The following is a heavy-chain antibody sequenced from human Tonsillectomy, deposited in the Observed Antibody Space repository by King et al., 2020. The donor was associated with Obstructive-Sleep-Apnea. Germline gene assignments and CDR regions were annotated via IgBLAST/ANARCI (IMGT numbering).Heavy chain of an antibody. CDR3: ARHVPAGTCRSACAFAH. CDR2: IYPGDSDT. CDR1: GYIFANYW. Sequence: QLVQSGEEVKKPGESLRISCKPSGYIFANYWIGWVRQMPGKGLEWMGIIYPGDSDTRYSPSFQGQVTISADKSINTAFLQWSSLKASDTAMYYCARHVPAGTCRSACAFAHWGQGTPVTVS. J-gene: IGHJ4*02. D-gene: IGHD2-2*01. V-gene: IGHV5-51*01.